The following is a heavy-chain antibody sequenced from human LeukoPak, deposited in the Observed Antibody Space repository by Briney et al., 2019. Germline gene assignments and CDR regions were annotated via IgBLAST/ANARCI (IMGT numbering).Heavy chain of an antibody. D-gene: IGHD3-22*01. J-gene: IGHJ1*01. CDR3: AKDRKYYDSSGSTIFQH. CDR1: GFTFSNYW. CDR2: IKQDESEK. Sequence: GGSLRLSCAASGFTFSNYWMSWVRQAPGKGLEWVANIKQDESEKFYVDSVKGRFTISRDNSKNTLYLQMNSLRAEDTAVYYCAKDRKYYDSSGSTIFQHWGQGTLVTVSS. V-gene: IGHV3-7*03.